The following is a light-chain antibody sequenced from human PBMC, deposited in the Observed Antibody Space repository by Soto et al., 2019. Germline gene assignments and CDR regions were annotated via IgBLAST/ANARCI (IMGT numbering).Light chain of an antibody. CDR1: RRLSDNY. CDR2: DAS. V-gene: IGKV3-20*01. CDR3: PQYGISPQT. Sequence: EFMLTQSPGTLSLSPGERATLSCRASRRLSDNYLAWYQQKPGQAPRLLIYDASNRATGSPDRFSGGWSGTDFTLTISRLEPDDFAAYCCPQYGISPQTFGQGTKLEIK. J-gene: IGKJ2*01.